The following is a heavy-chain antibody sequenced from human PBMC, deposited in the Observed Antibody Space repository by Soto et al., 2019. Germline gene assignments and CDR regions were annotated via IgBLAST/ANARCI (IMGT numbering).Heavy chain of an antibody. Sequence: ASVKVSCTASGYTFTSYAMHWVRQAPGQRLEWMGWINAGNGNTKYSQKFQGRVTITRDTSASTAYMELSSLRSEDTAVYYCARGDDFWSGYSKFYYYYMDVWGKGTTVTVSS. CDR2: INAGNGNT. J-gene: IGHJ6*03. D-gene: IGHD3-3*01. V-gene: IGHV1-3*01. CDR1: GYTFTSYA. CDR3: ARGDDFWSGYSKFYYYYMDV.